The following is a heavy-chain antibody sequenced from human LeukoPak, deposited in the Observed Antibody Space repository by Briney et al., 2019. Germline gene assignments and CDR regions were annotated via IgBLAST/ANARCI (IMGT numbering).Heavy chain of an antibody. CDR1: GHTLIALS. CDR2: FEPEDGET. CDR3: AASSPQNWKTHEY. V-gene: IGHV1-24*01. J-gene: IGHJ4*02. D-gene: IGHD1-1*01. Sequence: ASVKVSCKVSGHTLIALSMHWVRQAPVKGVEWLGGFEPEDGETIYAQQFQGRVTMTEDTSTDTAYMELSSLRSEDTAVYYCAASSPQNWKTHEYWGQGTLVTVSS.